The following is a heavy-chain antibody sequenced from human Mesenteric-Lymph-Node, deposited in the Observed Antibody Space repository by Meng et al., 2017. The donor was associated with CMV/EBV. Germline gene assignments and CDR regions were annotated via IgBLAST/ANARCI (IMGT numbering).Heavy chain of an antibody. CDR1: GFTFSSYA. J-gene: IGHJ6*02. D-gene: IGHD6-13*01. V-gene: IGHV3-30-3*01. CDR2: ISYDGSNK. CDR3: ARARTTYYSSSWYAHYGMDV. Sequence: GGSLRLSCAASGFTFSSYAMHWVRQAPGKGLEWVAVISYDGSNKYYADSVKGRFTISRDNSKNTLYLQMNSLRAEDTAVYYCARARTTYYSSSWYAHYGMDVWGQGTTVTVSS.